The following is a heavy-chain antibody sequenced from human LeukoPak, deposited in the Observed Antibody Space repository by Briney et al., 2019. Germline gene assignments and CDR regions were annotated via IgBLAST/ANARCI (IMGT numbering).Heavy chain of an antibody. CDR3: ARAGITGRRHFDY. D-gene: IGHD1-20*01. CDR2: INHSGST. V-gene: IGHV4-34*01. CDR1: GGSFSGYY. J-gene: IGHJ4*02. Sequence: QTSETLSLTCAVYGGSFSGYYWSWIRQPPGKGLERIGEINHSGSTNYNPSLKSRVTISVDTSKNQFSLKLSSVTAADTAVYYCARAGITGRRHFDYWGQGTLVTVSS.